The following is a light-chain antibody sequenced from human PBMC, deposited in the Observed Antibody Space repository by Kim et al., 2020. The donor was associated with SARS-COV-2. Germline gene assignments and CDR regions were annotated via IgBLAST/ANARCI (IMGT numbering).Light chain of an antibody. J-gene: IGKJ1*01. V-gene: IGKV3-20*01. CDR3: HQCSSSPGT. CDR1: QSFSSSY. Sequence: EIVLTQSPGTLSLSPGERATLSCRASQSFSSSYLAWYQQKPGQAPRLLISGASSRATDIPDRFSVSGSGTHFILTINRLEPEDFAVYYCHQCSSSPGTFGQGTKLEIK. CDR2: GAS.